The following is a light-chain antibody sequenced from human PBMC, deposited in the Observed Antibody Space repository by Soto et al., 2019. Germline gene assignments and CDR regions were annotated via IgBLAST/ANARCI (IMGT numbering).Light chain of an antibody. CDR3: VQFSHFPRT. Sequence: VLTQTPLSSPVSLGQPASISCRSSQSLVYGDGNTYLSWLQQRTGQPRRLLIYQVSNRFSGVPDRFSGSGAGTDFTLKISRVEADDVGVYYCVQFSHFPRTFGQGTKVEIK. J-gene: IGKJ1*01. V-gene: IGKV2-24*01. CDR1: QSLVYGDGNTY. CDR2: QVS.